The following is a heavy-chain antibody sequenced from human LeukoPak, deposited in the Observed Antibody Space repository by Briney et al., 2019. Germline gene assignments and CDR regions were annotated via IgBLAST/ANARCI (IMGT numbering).Heavy chain of an antibody. CDR3: ASSKSGTYYFDY. CDR2: VGHSGSA. J-gene: IGHJ4*02. D-gene: IGHD1-26*01. Sequence: SETLSLTCAVSGGSFSAYFWRWIRQPPGKGLEWIGDVGHSGSADYNPSLKSRVTISADPSKSQFSLKLTSVTAADTAMYYCASSKSGTYYFDYWGQGTLVTVSS. V-gene: IGHV4-34*01. CDR1: GGSFSAYF.